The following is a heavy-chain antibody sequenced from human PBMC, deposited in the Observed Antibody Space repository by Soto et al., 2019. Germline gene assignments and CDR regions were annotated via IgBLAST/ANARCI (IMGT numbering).Heavy chain of an antibody. CDR3: GRNPGAAEDI. V-gene: IGHV3-66*01. CDR1: GFTVGDNY. J-gene: IGHJ3*02. Sequence: GGSLRLSCAASGFTVGDNYMSWVRQAPGKGLEWVSLIYSGGSTSYADSVKGRFSISRDSSKNTLYLQMNTLKAEDTAVYYCGRNPGAAEDIWGQGTMVTVSS. CDR2: IYSGGST.